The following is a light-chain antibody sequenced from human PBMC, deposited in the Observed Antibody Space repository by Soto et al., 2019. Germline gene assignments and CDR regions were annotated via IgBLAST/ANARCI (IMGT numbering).Light chain of an antibody. V-gene: IGKV3-20*01. CDR2: GAS. Sequence: EIVLSQSRGALSVSPGERATLFCRASQIVTSNYLAWYQQKRGQAPRLLIWGASIRATDLPDRFSGGGSGTDFTLTISRLEAEDFAVYYCHQYGSSPGTFGQGTKV. J-gene: IGKJ1*01. CDR1: QIVTSNY. CDR3: HQYGSSPGT.